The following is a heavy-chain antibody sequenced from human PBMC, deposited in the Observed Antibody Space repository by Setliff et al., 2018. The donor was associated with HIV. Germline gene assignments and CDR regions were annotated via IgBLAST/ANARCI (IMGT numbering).Heavy chain of an antibody. CDR3: ARGLSFYDPGGFDY. D-gene: IGHD3-22*01. V-gene: IGHV4-4*09. Sequence: SETLSLTCTVSGDSISTDYWSWIRQPPGKGLEWIGYIYTSGSTNYNPSLKSRVTISVDTSKNQFSLKLSSVTAADTAVYYCARGLSFYDPGGFDYWGQGTLVTVSS. CDR2: IYTSGST. CDR1: GDSISTDY. J-gene: IGHJ4*02.